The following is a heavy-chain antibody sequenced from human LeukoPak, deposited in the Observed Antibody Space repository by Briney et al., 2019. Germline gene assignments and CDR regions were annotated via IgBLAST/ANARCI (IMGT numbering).Heavy chain of an antibody. J-gene: IGHJ4*02. V-gene: IGHV4-38-2*02. CDR3: ARVIGGYSGYVAY. CDR2: IYHSGST. CDR1: GYSISSGYY. Sequence: SETLSLTCTVSGYSISSGYYWGWIRQPPGKGLEWIGEIYHSGSTNYNPSLKSRVTISVDTSKNQFSLKLNSVTAADTAVYYCARVIGGYSGYVAYWGQGTLVTVSS. D-gene: IGHD5-12*01.